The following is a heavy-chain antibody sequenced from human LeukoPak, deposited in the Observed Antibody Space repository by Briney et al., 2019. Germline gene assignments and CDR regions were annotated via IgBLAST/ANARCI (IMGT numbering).Heavy chain of an antibody. J-gene: IGHJ6*03. V-gene: IGHV1-46*01. CDR3: ARQGEYLYYMDV. D-gene: IGHD3-16*01. CDR1: GYTFTSYY. Sequence: ASVKVSCKASGYTFTSYYMHWVRQAPGRGLEWVGIINPSGGSTSYAQKFQGRVTMTRDMSTSTVYMELSSLRSEDTAVYYCARQGEYLYYMDVWGKGTTVTISS. CDR2: INPSGGST.